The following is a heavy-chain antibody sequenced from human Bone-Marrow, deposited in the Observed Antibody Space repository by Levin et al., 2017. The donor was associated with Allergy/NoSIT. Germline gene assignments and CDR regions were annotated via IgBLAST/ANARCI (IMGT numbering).Heavy chain of an antibody. D-gene: IGHD5-24*01. CDR3: GRRGDGYSFDI. V-gene: IGHV5-51*01. CDR2: IYPGDSDT. J-gene: IGHJ4*02. Sequence: KVSCKGSGYSFSTYWIGWVRHRPGRGLEWMGIIYPGDSDTKYNPSFQGHVTISADKTITTAFMQWCSLQASDSRVYYCGRRGDGYSFDIWGQGTRVTVSS. CDR1: GYSFSTYW.